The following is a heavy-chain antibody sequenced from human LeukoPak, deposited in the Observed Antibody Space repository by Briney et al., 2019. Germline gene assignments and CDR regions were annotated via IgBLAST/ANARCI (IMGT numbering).Heavy chain of an antibody. Sequence: PSETLSLTCTVSGGSISSGGYYWSWIRQRPGKGLEWIGYIYYSGSTYYNPSLKSRVTISVDTSKNQFSLKLSSVTAADTAVYYCARGLLSGRPEYYFDYWGQGTLVTVSS. CDR1: GGSISSGGYY. CDR3: ARGLLSGRPEYYFDY. CDR2: IYYSGST. D-gene: IGHD6-19*01. J-gene: IGHJ4*02. V-gene: IGHV4-31*03.